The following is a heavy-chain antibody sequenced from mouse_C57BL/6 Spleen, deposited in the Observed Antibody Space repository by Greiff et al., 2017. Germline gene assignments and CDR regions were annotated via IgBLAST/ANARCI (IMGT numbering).Heavy chain of an antibody. CDR3: ARPVTTKDPAMDY. V-gene: IGHV1-64*01. CDR2: IHPNSGST. D-gene: IGHD2-2*01. J-gene: IGHJ4*01. Sequence: QVQLKQPGAELVKPGASVKLSCKASGYTFTSYWMHWVKQRPGQGLEWIGMIHPNSGSTNYNEKFKSKATLTVDKSSSTAYMQLSSLTSEDSAVYYCARPVTTKDPAMDYWGQGTSVTVSS. CDR1: GYTFTSYW.